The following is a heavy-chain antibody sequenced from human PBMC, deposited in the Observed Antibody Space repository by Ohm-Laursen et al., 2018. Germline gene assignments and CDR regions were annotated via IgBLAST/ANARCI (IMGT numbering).Heavy chain of an antibody. D-gene: IGHD1-26*01. CDR2: IIPIFGTA. Sequence: VASVKVSCKASGGTFSSYAISWVRQAPGQGLEWMGGIIPIFGTANYAQKFQGRVTITADESTSTAYMELSSLRSEDTAVYYCAREVEVGATSSYFDYWGQGTLVTVSS. V-gene: IGHV1-69*13. CDR1: GGTFSSYA. J-gene: IGHJ4*02. CDR3: AREVEVGATSSYFDY.